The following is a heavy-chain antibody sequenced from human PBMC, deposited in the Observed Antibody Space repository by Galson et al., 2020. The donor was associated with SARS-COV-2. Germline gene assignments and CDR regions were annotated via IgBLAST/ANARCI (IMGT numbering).Heavy chain of an antibody. Sequence: GGSLRLSCAASGFTFDDYGVSWVRQPPGKGLEWVSGINWNAARSTYADSVRGRFTISRDNAKNSLYLQMNGLRAEDTAFYYCARVGGPQRGFGGYDFDYWGQGTLVTVSS. D-gene: IGHD5-12*01. J-gene: IGHJ4*02. CDR2: INWNAARS. CDR1: GFTFDDYG. V-gene: IGHV3-20*04. CDR3: ARVGGPQRGFGGYDFDY.